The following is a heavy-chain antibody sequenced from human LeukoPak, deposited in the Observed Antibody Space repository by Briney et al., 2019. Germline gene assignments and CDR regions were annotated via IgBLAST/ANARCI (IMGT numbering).Heavy chain of an antibody. CDR1: GYTLTELS. CDR2: FDPEDGET. D-gene: IGHD6-19*01. V-gene: IGHV1-24*01. Sequence: GASVKVSCKVSGYTLTELSMHWVRQAPGKGLEWMGGFDPEDGETIYAQKFQGRVTMTEDTSTDTAYMELSSLRSEDTAVYYCATSPIAVALAQNWFDPWGQGTLVTVSS. J-gene: IGHJ5*02. CDR3: ATSPIAVALAQNWFDP.